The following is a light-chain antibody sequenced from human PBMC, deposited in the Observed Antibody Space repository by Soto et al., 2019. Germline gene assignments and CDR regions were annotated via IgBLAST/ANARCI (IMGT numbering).Light chain of an antibody. CDR2: GVS. V-gene: IGLV2-14*01. CDR3: NSYTTTTLEV. CDR1: RNDVGLYNY. Sequence: QSALAQPASVSASPGQSITISCTGTRNDVGLYNYVAWYQHHPGNAPKLIIYGVSDRPSGVSNRFSGSKSGNTASLTISGLQAEHEADYYCNSYTTTTLEVFGTGTKVTVL. J-gene: IGLJ1*01.